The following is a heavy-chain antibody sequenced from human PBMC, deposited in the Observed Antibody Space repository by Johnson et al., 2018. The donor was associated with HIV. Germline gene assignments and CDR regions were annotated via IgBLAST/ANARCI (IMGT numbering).Heavy chain of an antibody. CDR2: IRNKANRYST. V-gene: IGHV3-72*01. CDR3: TRDRDGVGVS. Sequence: VQLVESGGGLVKPGGSLRLSCAASGFTFSDYYMSWIRQAPGKGLEWIGRIRNKANRYSTEYAASAKGRFTISRDDSKNSLSLQMSSLKTEDTAVYYCTRDRDGVGVSWGQGTMVTVSS. J-gene: IGHJ3*01. CDR1: GFTFSDYY. D-gene: IGHD3-10*01.